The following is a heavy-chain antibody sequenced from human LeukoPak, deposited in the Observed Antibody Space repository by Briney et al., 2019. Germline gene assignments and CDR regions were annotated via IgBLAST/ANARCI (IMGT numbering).Heavy chain of an antibody. CDR2: ISGSSSYI. J-gene: IGHJ4*02. Sequence: PGGSLRLSCAASGFTFSSYSMNWVRQAPGKGLEWVSSISGSSSYIYYADSVKGRFTISRDNAKNSLYLQMNSLRAEDTAVYYCARAGYRWYYFDYWGQGTLVTVSS. V-gene: IGHV3-21*01. CDR3: ARAGYRWYYFDY. D-gene: IGHD4-23*01. CDR1: GFTFSSYS.